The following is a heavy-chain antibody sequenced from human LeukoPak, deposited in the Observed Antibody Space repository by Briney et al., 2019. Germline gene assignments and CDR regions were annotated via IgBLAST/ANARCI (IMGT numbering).Heavy chain of an antibody. CDR1: GGTFSSYA. Sequence: GASVKVSCKASGGTFSSYAISWVRQAPGQGVEWVGGIIPIFGTANYAQKFQGRVTITADESTSTAYMELSSLRSEDTAVYYCARCSYSGYVGVAPPSEYYYYYMDVWGKGTTVTVSS. V-gene: IGHV1-69*01. D-gene: IGHD5-12*01. CDR2: IIPIFGTA. J-gene: IGHJ6*03. CDR3: ARCSYSGYVGVAPPSEYYYYYMDV.